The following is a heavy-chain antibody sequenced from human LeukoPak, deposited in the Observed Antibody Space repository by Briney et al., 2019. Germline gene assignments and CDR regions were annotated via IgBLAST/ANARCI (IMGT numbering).Heavy chain of an antibody. CDR2: ISYDGSNK. Sequence: GRSLRLSCAASGFTFSSYGMHWVRQAPGKGLEWVAVISYDGSNKYYADSVKGRFAISRDNSRNTLYLQMNSLRAEDTAVYYCAKKELALDYWGQEPWSPSPQ. J-gene: IGHJ4*01. V-gene: IGHV3-30*18. CDR3: AKKELALDY. D-gene: IGHD1-1*01. CDR1: GFTFSSYG.